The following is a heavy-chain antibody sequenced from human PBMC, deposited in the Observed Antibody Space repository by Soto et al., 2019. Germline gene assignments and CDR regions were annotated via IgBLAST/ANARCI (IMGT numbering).Heavy chain of an antibody. D-gene: IGHD3-10*01. Sequence: SETLSLTCAVSGVSISSGNWWTWVRQSPQRGLEYIGEIFHDGTANYYPSFERRVAISVDTPKNQFSLKLTSVTAADTAIYFCARLVYDTRLNYMYFDFWGQGTLVTVSS. CDR1: GVSISSGNW. V-gene: IGHV4-4*02. J-gene: IGHJ4*02. CDR2: IFHDGTA. CDR3: ARLVYDTRLNYMYFDF.